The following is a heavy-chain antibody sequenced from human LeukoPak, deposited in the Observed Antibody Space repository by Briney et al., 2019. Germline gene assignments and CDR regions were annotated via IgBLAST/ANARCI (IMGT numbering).Heavy chain of an antibody. Sequence: HVASVKVSCKASGYTFTSYGISWVRQAPGQGLEWMGWISAYNGNTNYAQKLQGRVTMTTDTSTSTAYMELRSLRSDDTAVYYCARGRGRYYYDSSGLRTFDYWGQGTLVTVSS. CDR3: ARGRGRYYYDSSGLRTFDY. J-gene: IGHJ4*02. CDR1: GYTFTSYG. V-gene: IGHV1-18*01. CDR2: ISAYNGNT. D-gene: IGHD3-22*01.